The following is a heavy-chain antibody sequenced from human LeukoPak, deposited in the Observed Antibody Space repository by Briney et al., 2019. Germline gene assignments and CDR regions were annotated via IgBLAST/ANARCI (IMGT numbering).Heavy chain of an antibody. CDR2: INPNSGGT. V-gene: IGHV1-2*02. CDR1: GYTFTGYY. J-gene: IGHJ6*03. Sequence: ASVKVSCKASGYTFTGYYMHWVRQAPGQGLEWMGWINPNSGGTDYAQKFQGRVTMTRDTSISTAYMELSRLRSDDTAVYYCARGGSPIYYYYMDVWGKGTTVTISS. D-gene: IGHD2-2*01. CDR3: ARGGSPIYYYYMDV.